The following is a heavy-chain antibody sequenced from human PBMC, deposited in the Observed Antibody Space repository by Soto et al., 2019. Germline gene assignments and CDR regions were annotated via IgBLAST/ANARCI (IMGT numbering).Heavy chain of an antibody. CDR1: GGTFSSSG. V-gene: IGHV1-69*01. CDR3: ATSRDTTGYVDH. J-gene: IGHJ5*02. Sequence: QVQLVPSGAEVRKPGSSVKVSCKASGGTFSSSGINWVRQAPGQGLEWIGGIIPLSGTSSHAQKFQGRVTITADESTGTVNMELGSLTSDDTAVYYCATSRDTTGYVDHWGQGTLVTFSP. CDR2: IIPLSGTS. D-gene: IGHD3-9*01.